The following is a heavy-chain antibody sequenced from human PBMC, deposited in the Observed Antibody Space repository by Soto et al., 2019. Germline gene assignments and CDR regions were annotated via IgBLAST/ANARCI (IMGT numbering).Heavy chain of an antibody. J-gene: IGHJ4*02. CDR2: ISYDGSNK. CDR3: AKDRLGGNFDY. V-gene: IGHV3-23*01. CDR1: GFTFSSYA. Sequence: GGSLRLSCAASGFTFSSYAMSWVRQAPGKGLEWVAAISYDGSNKYYVDSVKGRFTISRDNSKNTLYLQMNSLRVEDTAVYYCAKDRLGGNFDYWGQGTQVTVSS.